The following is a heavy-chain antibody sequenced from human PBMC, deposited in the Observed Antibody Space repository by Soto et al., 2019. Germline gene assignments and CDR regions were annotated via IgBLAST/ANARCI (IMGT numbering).Heavy chain of an antibody. J-gene: IGHJ4*02. Sequence: QVQLVQSGAEVKKPGASVKVSCKASGYTFTGYYMHWVRQAPGQGIEWMGWINPNSGDTSYAQNFQGRVTMTRDTSTTTAYMELSRLTSDDTAVYYCARGDIMVEPARPLDYWGQGTLVTVSS. V-gene: IGHV1-2*02. CDR2: INPNSGDT. CDR1: GYTFTGYY. CDR3: ARGDIMVEPARPLDY. D-gene: IGHD2-2*01.